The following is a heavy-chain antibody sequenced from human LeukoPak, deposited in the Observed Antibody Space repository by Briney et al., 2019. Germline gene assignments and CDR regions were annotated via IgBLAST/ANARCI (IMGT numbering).Heavy chain of an antibody. CDR2: INHSGST. V-gene: IGHV4-34*01. J-gene: IGHJ4*02. CDR1: GGSFSGYY. CDR3: ARTHYYDSSALPSHFDY. Sequence: SETLSLTCAVYGGSFSGYYWSWIRQPPGKGLEWIGEINHSGSTNYNPSLKSRVTISVDTSKNQFSLKLSSVTAADTAVYYCARTHYYDSSALPSHFDYWGQGTLVTVSS. D-gene: IGHD3-22*01.